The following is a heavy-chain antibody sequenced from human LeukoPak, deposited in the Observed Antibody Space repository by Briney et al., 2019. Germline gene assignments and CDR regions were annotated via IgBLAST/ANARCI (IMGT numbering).Heavy chain of an antibody. CDR3: ARGSVELRFGTPHHPFDY. J-gene: IGHJ4*02. D-gene: IGHD1-7*01. Sequence: SQTLSLTCTVPGGSISSGDYYWSWIRQPPGKGLEWIGYIYYSGSTYYNPSLKSRVTISVDTSKNQFSLKLSSVTAADTAVYYCARGSVELRFGTPHHPFDYWGQGTLVTVSS. CDR2: IYYSGST. V-gene: IGHV4-30-4*01. CDR1: GGSISSGDYY.